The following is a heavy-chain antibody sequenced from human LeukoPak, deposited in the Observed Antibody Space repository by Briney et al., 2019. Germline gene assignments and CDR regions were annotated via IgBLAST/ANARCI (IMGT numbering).Heavy chain of an antibody. J-gene: IGHJ4*02. CDR3: TRYNNDHFDY. CDR1: GFTFGGYG. D-gene: IGHD1-14*01. CDR2: IAYDGSRA. V-gene: IGHV3-33*01. Sequence: PGGSLRLSCAGSGFTFGGYGMHWFRQTPGKGLEWVAVIAYDGSRAFYADSVKGRFTISRDNSKNTMSVQMDDLRAEDKAVYYCTRYNNDHFDYWGQGTLVTVSS.